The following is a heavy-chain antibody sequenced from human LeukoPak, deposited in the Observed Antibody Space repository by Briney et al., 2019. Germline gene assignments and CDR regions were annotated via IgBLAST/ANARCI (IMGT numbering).Heavy chain of an antibody. V-gene: IGHV4-39*01. CDR3: ARLFFVIDT. J-gene: IGHJ5*02. D-gene: IGHD3-3*01. CDR2: VHYSGST. CDR1: GASISNSAYY. Sequence: SETLSLSCTVSGASISNSAYYWLWIRQPPGEGLECIGTVHYSGSTFYNPSLKSRVNISVDTSKNQFSLQLSSVTAADTAVYYCARLFFVIDTWGQGTLVTVSS.